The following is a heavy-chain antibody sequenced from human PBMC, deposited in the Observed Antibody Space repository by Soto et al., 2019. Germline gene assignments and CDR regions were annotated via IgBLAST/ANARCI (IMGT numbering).Heavy chain of an antibody. Sequence: SETLSLTCTVSGGSISSGDYYWSWIRQPPGKGLEWIGYIYYSGSTYYNPSLKSRVTISVDTSKNQFSLKLSSVTAADTAVYYCARVVVPAAMDYWGQGTLVTVSS. J-gene: IGHJ4*02. CDR2: IYYSGST. D-gene: IGHD2-2*01. CDR3: ARVVVPAAMDY. CDR1: GGSISSGDYY. V-gene: IGHV4-30-4*01.